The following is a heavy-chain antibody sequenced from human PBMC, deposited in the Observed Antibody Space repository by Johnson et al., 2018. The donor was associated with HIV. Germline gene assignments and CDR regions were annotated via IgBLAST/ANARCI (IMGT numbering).Heavy chain of an antibody. J-gene: IGHJ3*02. CDR2: IYSGGNT. Sequence: QVQLVESGGGVVQPGRSPRLSCAASGFTFSSYAMHWVRQAPGKGLEWVSIIYSGGNTYYADSVKGRFTISRDNSKNSLYLQMNSLRAEDTAFYYCARSRGGSSEDAFDIWGQGTMVTVSS. D-gene: IGHD1-26*01. CDR3: ARSRGGSSEDAFDI. V-gene: IGHV3-NL1*01. CDR1: GFTFSSYA.